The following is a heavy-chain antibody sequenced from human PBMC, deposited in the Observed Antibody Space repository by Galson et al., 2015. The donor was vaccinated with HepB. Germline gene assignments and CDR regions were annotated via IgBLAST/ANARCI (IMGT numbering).Heavy chain of an antibody. Sequence: SLRLSCAASGFTFSSYWMSWVRQPPGKGLEWVANIKQDGTEECHVDSVKGRFTISRDNAQNSVFLQMGSLRAEDTAVYYCARGKTGAAGLDYWGQGTLVTVSS. CDR1: GFTFSSYW. CDR3: ARGKTGAAGLDY. D-gene: IGHD1-1*01. J-gene: IGHJ4*02. CDR2: IKQDGTEE. V-gene: IGHV3-7*01.